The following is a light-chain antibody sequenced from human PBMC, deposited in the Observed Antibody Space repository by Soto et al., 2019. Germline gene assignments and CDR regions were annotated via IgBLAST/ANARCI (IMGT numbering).Light chain of an antibody. CDR1: QGISNY. Sequence: DIQMTQSPSSLSASVGDTVTITCRASQGISNYLAWYQQKAGEVPKLLIYDAYSLRSGVPSRFSGSGSGTDFTRTISSLQPEDVATYYCQKYNSAPPAFGAGTNVEI. CDR2: DAY. J-gene: IGKJ4*01. V-gene: IGKV1-27*01. CDR3: QKYNSAPPA.